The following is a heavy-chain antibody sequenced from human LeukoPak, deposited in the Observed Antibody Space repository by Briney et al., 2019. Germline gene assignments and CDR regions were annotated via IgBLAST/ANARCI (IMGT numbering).Heavy chain of an antibody. Sequence: PSETLSLTCTVSGGSFSSGSYYWRWIRQPPGKGLEWIGYIYYSGSTNYNPSLKSRVTISVYTSKIQFSLKLSSVTAADTAVYYCARLRFLEWLFGVDWFDPWGQGTLVTVSS. CDR2: IYYSGST. V-gene: IGHV4-61*01. CDR1: GGSFSSGSYY. J-gene: IGHJ5*02. CDR3: ARLRFLEWLFGVDWFDP. D-gene: IGHD3-3*01.